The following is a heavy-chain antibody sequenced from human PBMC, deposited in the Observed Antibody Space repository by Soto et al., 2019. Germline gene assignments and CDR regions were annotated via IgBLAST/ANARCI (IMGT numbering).Heavy chain of an antibody. Sequence: PGGSLRLSGAASGFTFSNAWMSWVRQAPGKGLEGVGRIKSKTDGGTTDYAAPVKGRFTSSRDDSKNTLYLQMNSLKTEDTAVYYCTTTRRRYCTTGVCYFPKSFYAFDIWGQGTMVTVSS. V-gene: IGHV3-15*01. CDR2: IKSKTDGGTT. CDR1: GFTFSNAW. J-gene: IGHJ3*02. D-gene: IGHD2-8*01. CDR3: TTTRRRYCTTGVCYFPKSFYAFDI.